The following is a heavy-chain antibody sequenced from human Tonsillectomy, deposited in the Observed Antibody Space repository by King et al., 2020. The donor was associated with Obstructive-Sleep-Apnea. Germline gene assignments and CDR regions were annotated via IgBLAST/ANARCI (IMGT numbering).Heavy chain of an antibody. CDR3: GSLNFFDF. Sequence: VQLVESGGGVVKPGRSLRLSCAASEFNLRTYAMHWVRPAPGKGLEWVAVISYDGSNKYYADSVKGRFTISRDNSKNTLYLQMNSLRAEDTAVYSIGSLNFFDFWGQGTLVTVSS. CDR2: ISYDGSNK. D-gene: IGHD2-21*01. J-gene: IGHJ4*02. CDR1: EFNLRTYA. V-gene: IGHV3-30*04.